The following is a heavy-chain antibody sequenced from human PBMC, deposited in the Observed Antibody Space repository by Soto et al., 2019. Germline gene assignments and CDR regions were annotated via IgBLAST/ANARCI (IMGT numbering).Heavy chain of an antibody. CDR1: GGSISGSY. Sequence: SETLSLTCTVSGGSISGSYWSWIRQTPGKVLEWVGYIHYSGSTNYNPSLKSRVTMSVDSAKNQFSLNLNSVTASDTAVYFCVSQRTTVITQAYFDYWGPGALVTVSS. V-gene: IGHV4-59*08. CDR2: IHYSGST. CDR3: VSQRTTVITQAYFDY. D-gene: IGHD4-4*01. J-gene: IGHJ4*02.